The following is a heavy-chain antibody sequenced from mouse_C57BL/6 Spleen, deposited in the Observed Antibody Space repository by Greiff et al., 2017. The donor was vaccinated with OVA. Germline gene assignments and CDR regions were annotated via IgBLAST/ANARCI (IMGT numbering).Heavy chain of an antibody. CDR3: ARAGLRRNAMDD. V-gene: IGHV1-80*01. CDR1: GYAFSSYW. J-gene: IGHJ4*01. D-gene: IGHD2-4*01. CDR2: IYPGDGDT. Sequence: QVQLKQSGAELVKPGASVKISCKASGYAFSSYWMNWVKQRPGKGLEWIGQIYPGDGDTNYNGKFKGKATLTADKSSSTAYMQLSSLTSEDSAVYFCARAGLRRNAMDDWGKGTSVTVSS.